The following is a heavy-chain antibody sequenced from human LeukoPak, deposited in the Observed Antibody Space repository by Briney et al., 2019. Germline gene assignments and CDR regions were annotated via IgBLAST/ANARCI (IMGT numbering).Heavy chain of an antibody. Sequence: GGSLRLSCAASGFTFSSYWMTWVRQAPGKGLEWVVNIQEDGSEKYYVDSVKGRFTISRDNAKNSVYLQMNSLRAEDTAVYYCARAPVPAAMDYWGQGTLVTVSS. V-gene: IGHV3-7*01. J-gene: IGHJ4*02. CDR3: ARAPVPAAMDY. CDR1: GFTFSSYW. CDR2: IQEDGSEK. D-gene: IGHD2-2*01.